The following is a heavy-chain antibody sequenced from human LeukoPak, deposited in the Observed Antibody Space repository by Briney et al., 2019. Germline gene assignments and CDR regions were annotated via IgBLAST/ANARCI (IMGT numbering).Heavy chain of an antibody. J-gene: IGHJ4*02. D-gene: IGHD3-16*02. Sequence: SVKVSCKASGGTFSSYAISWVRQAPGQGLEWMGGIIPIFGTANYAQKFQGRVTITADESTSTAYMELSSLRSEDTAVYYCATLSFGGVIATRHAVYWGQGTLVTVSS. CDR2: IIPIFGTA. CDR1: GGTFSSYA. CDR3: ATLSFGGVIATRHAVY. V-gene: IGHV1-69*13.